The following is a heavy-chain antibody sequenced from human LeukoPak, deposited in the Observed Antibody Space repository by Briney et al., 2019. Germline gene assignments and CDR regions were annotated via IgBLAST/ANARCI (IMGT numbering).Heavy chain of an antibody. Sequence: SETLSLTCTVSGGSISRYYWSWIRQPPGKGLEWIGYISFSGTTNYNPSLKSRVTISVDTSKDQVSLRLNSVTAADTAVYYCASLLNDSTGYYSYYGMDVWGQGTTVTVSS. J-gene: IGHJ6*02. CDR3: ASLLNDSTGYYSYYGMDV. CDR1: GGSISRYY. D-gene: IGHD3-22*01. V-gene: IGHV4-59*08. CDR2: ISFSGTT.